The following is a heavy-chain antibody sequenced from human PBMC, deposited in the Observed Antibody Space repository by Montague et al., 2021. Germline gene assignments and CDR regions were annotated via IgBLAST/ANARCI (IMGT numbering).Heavy chain of an antibody. D-gene: IGHD1-14*01. J-gene: IGHJ3*01. Sequence: TLSLTCTVSGDSISGGDNYFWSWVRQPPGKVLEWIGFIRNKGDAYYSPSLQGRFSISVDTSKNLFSLKLNSVTVADTAVYYCAREVNESVTSDAFDVWGQGTTVTVSS. CDR2: IRNKGDA. V-gene: IGHV4-30-4*01. CDR1: GDSISGGDNYF. CDR3: AREVNESVTSDAFDV.